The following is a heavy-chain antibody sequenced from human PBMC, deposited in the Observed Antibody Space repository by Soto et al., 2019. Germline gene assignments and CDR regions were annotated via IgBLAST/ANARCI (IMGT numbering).Heavy chain of an antibody. CDR2: ISGSGGRT. D-gene: IGHD6-13*01. V-gene: IGHV3-23*01. CDR3: AKLYGYSSSWYFREQQSSPPRDGMDV. Sequence: EVQLLESGGGLVQPGGSLRLSCAASGFTFSSYAMSWVRQAPGKWLEWVSAISGSGGRTYYADSVKGRFTISRDNSKNTLYLQMNSLRAEDTAVYYCAKLYGYSSSWYFREQQSSPPRDGMDVWGQGTTVTVSS. J-gene: IGHJ6*02. CDR1: GFTFSSYA.